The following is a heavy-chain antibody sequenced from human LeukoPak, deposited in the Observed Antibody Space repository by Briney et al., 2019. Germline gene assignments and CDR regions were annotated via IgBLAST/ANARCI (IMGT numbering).Heavy chain of an antibody. CDR1: GFTFRSYW. CDR3: ARGGPDHAFEV. CDR2: IDNDGSGT. D-gene: IGHD1-14*01. J-gene: IGHJ3*01. Sequence: GGSLRLPCAASGFTFRSYWMYWLRQVPGKGLEYVSRIDNDGSGTTYAGSVNGRFTISRDNGNNGVFLQMNSLRAEDTAMYYCARGGPDHAFEVWGQGTMVTVSS. V-gene: IGHV3-74*01.